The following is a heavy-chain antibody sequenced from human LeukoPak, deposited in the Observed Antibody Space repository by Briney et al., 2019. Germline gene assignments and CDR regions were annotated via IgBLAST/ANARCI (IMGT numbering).Heavy chain of an antibody. V-gene: IGHV4-59*01. J-gene: IGHJ5*02. D-gene: IGHD6-13*01. Sequence: SETLSLTCTVSVGSISSYYWSWIRQPPGKGLEWIGYIYYSGSTNYNPSLKSRVTISVDTSKNQFSLKLSSVTAADTAVYYCARVLGSSWKYNWFDPWGQGTLVTVSS. CDR3: ARVLGSSWKYNWFDP. CDR2: IYYSGST. CDR1: VGSISSYY.